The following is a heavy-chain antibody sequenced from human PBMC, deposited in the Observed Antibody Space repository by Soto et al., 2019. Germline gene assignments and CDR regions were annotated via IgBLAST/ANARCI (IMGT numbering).Heavy chain of an antibody. Sequence: GGSLRLSCAASGFTFSSYWMSWVRQAPGKGLEWVANIKQDGSEKYYVDSVKGRFTISRDNAKNSLYLQMNSLRAEDTAVYYCARGKGYYDSVGYVYWGQGTLVTVSS. V-gene: IGHV3-7*03. CDR3: ARGKGYYDSVGYVY. J-gene: IGHJ4*02. D-gene: IGHD3-22*01. CDR1: GFTFSSYW. CDR2: IKQDGSEK.